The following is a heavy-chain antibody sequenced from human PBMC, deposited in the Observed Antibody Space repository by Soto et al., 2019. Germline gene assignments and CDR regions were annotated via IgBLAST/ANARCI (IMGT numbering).Heavy chain of an antibody. Sequence: QVQLVQSGAEVKKPGASVKVSCKASGYTFTSYGISWVRQAPGQGLEWMGWIIAYNGNTNYAQKLQGRVTMTTDTSTRTAYMELRSLRSDDPAVYYCAGDRVCSSTSCYGAWFDRCGQGTLVPVSS. CDR3: AGDRVCSSTSCYGAWFDR. D-gene: IGHD2-2*01. V-gene: IGHV1-18*01. CDR1: GYTFTSYG. CDR2: IIAYNGNT. J-gene: IGHJ5*02.